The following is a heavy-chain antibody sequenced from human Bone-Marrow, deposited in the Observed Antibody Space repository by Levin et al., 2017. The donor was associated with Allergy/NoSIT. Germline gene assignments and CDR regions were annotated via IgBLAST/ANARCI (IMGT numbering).Heavy chain of an antibody. Sequence: GESLKISCAASGFTFSSYWMSWVRQAPGKGLEWVANIKQDGSEKYYVDSVKGRFTISRDNAKNSLYLQMNSLRAEDTAVYYCARDTRAVAGTIFGAKDYWGQGTLVTVSS. D-gene: IGHD6-19*01. CDR2: IKQDGSEK. J-gene: IGHJ4*02. CDR3: ARDTRAVAGTIFGAKDY. CDR1: GFTFSSYW. V-gene: IGHV3-7*01.